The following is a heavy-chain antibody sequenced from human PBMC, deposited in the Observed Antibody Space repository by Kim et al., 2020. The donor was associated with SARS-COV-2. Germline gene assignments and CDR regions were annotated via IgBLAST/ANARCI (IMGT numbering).Heavy chain of an antibody. CDR2: INAGNGNT. Sequence: ASVKVSCKASGYTFTSYAMHWVRQAPGQRLEWMGWINAGNGNTKYSQKFQGRVTMTRDTSASTAYMELSSLRSEDTAVYYCAGSTVTTGGYYFDYWGQGTLVTVSS. J-gene: IGHJ4*02. CDR3: AGSTVTTGGYYFDY. D-gene: IGHD4-17*01. V-gene: IGHV1-3*01. CDR1: GYTFTSYA.